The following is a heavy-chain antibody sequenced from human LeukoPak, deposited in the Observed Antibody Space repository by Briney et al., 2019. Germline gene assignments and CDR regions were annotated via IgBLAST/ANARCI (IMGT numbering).Heavy chain of an antibody. CDR1: GFTFSGYS. J-gene: IGHJ1*01. CDR2: ISGSSSYI. V-gene: IGHV3-21*01. D-gene: IGHD2-15*01. CDR3: AREGEYCSGGSCYRYFQY. Sequence: PGGSLRLSCAASGFTFSGYSMNWVRQAPGKGLEWVSSISGSSSYIYHADSVKGRLTISRDNAKNSLYLQMNSLRAEDTAVYFCAREGEYCSGGSCYRYFQYWGQGTLVTVSS.